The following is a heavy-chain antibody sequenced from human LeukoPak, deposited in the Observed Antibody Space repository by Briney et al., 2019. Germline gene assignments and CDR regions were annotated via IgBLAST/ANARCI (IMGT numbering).Heavy chain of an antibody. D-gene: IGHD5-18*01. J-gene: IGHJ4*02. CDR1: GGPISSSSDY. CDR2: IYYSGST. V-gene: IGHV4-39*01. Sequence: SETLSLTCSVSGGPISSSSDYWGWIPQPPGKGLEWIGSIYYSGSTYYNPSLKSRVTISVDTSKNQFSLKLSSVTAADTAVYYCARHGYGSLPPLDYWGQGTLVTVSS. CDR3: ARHGYGSLPPLDY.